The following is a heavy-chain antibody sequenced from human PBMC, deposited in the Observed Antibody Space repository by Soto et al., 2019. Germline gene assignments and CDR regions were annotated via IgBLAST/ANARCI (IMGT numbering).Heavy chain of an antibody. Sequence: AASVKVSCKASGYIFTGYYIHWVRQAPGQGLEWMGWINPNSGTNYAQKFQGRVTMTRDTSISTAYMELSRLRSDDAAVYYCATRHTSGRDAFHIWGQGTMVTVSS. CDR1: GYIFTGYY. CDR3: ATRHTSGRDAFHI. V-gene: IGHV1-2*02. CDR2: INPNSGT. D-gene: IGHD6-25*01. J-gene: IGHJ3*02.